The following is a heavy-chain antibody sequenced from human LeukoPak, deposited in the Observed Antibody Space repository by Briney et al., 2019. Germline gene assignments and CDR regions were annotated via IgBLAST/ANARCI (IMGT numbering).Heavy chain of an antibody. CDR1: GGAFSSYA. D-gene: IGHD4-23*01. J-gene: IGHJ4*02. Sequence: GASVKVSCKASGGAFSSYAISWVRQAPGQGLEWMGRIIPIFGTANYAQKFQGRVTITTDESTSTAYMELSSLRSEDTAVYYCARDYGGNSYYFDYWGQGTLVTVSS. CDR2: IIPIFGTA. V-gene: IGHV1-69*05. CDR3: ARDYGGNSYYFDY.